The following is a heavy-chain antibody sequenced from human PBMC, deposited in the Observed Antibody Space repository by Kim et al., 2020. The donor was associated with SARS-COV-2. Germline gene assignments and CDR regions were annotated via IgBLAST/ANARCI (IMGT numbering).Heavy chain of an antibody. CDR2: IYYSGTS. Sequence: SETLSLTCTVSGDSVSSGGYYWNWIRQPPGKGLEWIGYIYYSGTSNYNPSLKSRVTISVDTSKNQFSLKLSSVTAADTAVYYCATWTVGATTFDYWGQGTLVTVSA. CDR1: GDSVSSGGYY. J-gene: IGHJ4*02. V-gene: IGHV4-61*08. D-gene: IGHD1-26*01. CDR3: ATWTVGATTFDY.